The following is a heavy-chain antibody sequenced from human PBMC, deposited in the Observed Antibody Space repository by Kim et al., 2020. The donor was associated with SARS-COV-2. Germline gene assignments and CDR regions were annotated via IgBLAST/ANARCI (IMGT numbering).Heavy chain of an antibody. V-gene: IGHV3-23*01. CDR2: LNGRGDSA. Sequence: GGSLRLFCGASGFSFSNSDMSWFRQAPGKGLEWVSHLNGRGDSADYAASVRGRFTISRDNSDHTLSLQMNSLRVEDTALYYCAKRPPGTVGFWGQGSLVT. CDR1: GFSFSNSD. CDR3: AKRPPGTVGF. J-gene: IGHJ4*02.